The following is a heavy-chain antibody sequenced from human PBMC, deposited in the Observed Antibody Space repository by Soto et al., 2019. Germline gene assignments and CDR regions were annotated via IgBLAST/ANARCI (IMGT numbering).Heavy chain of an antibody. D-gene: IGHD3-3*01. CDR1: GFSLTTSGVG. Sequence: QITLNESGPTVVRPTETLTLTCRFSGFSLTTSGVGVGWIRQSPGKAPEWLALIYWDDDKRYSASLKSRLTTTKHTSKKQVVLTVSDLDPTDTASYYCAHRVLRTVFGLVTTTAIYCDFWGQGTPVAVSS. CDR2: IYWDDDK. J-gene: IGHJ4*02. V-gene: IGHV2-5*02. CDR3: AHRVLRTVFGLVTTTAIYCDF.